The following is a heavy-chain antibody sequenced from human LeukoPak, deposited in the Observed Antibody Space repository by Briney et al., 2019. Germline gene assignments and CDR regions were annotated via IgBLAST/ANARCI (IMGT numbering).Heavy chain of an antibody. V-gene: IGHV3-21*01. Sequence: AGGSLRLSCAASGFTFSGDSMNWVRQAAGKGREWVSSIGRSSSYIYYADPVKGRFTISRDNAKNSLYLQMNSLRAEDTAVYYCARDEGQLEPLEYFQHWGQGTLVTVSS. D-gene: IGHD6-6*01. CDR1: GFTFSGDS. J-gene: IGHJ1*01. CDR2: IGRSSSYI. CDR3: ARDEGQLEPLEYFQH.